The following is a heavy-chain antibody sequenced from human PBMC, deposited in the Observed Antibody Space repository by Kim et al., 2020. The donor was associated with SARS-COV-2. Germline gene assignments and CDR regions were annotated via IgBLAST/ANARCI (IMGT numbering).Heavy chain of an antibody. J-gene: IGHJ4*02. CDR3: ARYYYDSSGYPSTSDY. D-gene: IGHD3-22*01. Sequence: GESLKISCKGSGYRFTTYWIGLVRQMPEKGLEWMGIIYPGDSDTRYSPSFQGQVTISADKSISTAYLQWSSLKASDTAMYYCARYYYDSSGYPSTSDYWGQGTLVTVSS. CDR1: GYRFTTYW. V-gene: IGHV5-51*01. CDR2: IYPGDSDT.